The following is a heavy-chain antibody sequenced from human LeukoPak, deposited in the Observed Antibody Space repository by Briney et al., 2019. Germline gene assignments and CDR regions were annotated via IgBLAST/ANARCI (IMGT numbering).Heavy chain of an antibody. CDR1: GFTFSSYS. J-gene: IGHJ4*02. Sequence: GGSLRLSCAASGFTFSSYSMNWVRQAPGKGLEWVSSISSSSSYIYYADSVKGRFTISRDNAKNSLYLQMNSLRAGDTAVYYCAKDRHSYTYYFDYWGQGTLVTVSS. CDR3: AKDRHSYTYYFDY. V-gene: IGHV3-21*01. D-gene: IGHD5-18*01. CDR2: ISSSSSYI.